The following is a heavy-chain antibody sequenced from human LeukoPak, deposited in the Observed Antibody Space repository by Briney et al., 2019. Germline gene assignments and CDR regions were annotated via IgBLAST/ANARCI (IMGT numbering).Heavy chain of an antibody. CDR3: ARRAGDYSHPYDY. D-gene: IGHD3-22*01. J-gene: IGHJ4*02. V-gene: IGHV3-53*01. Sequence: GGSLRLSCTVSGFTVSSNSMSWVRQAPGKGLEWVSFIYTTGNTHNSDSVKGRFTISRDRSKNTLYLQMNSLRAEDTAVYYCARRAGDYSHPYDYWGQGTLVTVSS. CDR2: IYTTGNT. CDR1: GFTVSSNS.